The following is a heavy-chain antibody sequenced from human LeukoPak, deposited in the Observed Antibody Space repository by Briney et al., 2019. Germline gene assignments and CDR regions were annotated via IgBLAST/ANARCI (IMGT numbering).Heavy chain of an antibody. V-gene: IGHV3-33*08. J-gene: IGHJ1*01. CDR2: IWYDGSNK. CDR3: ASEVPPGYFQH. Sequence: GGSLRLSCAASGFTFSSYSMNWVRQAPGKGLEWVAVIWYDGSNKYYADSVKGRFTISRDNSKNTLYLQMNSLRAEDTAVYYCASEVPPGYFQHWGQGTLVTVSS. CDR1: GFTFSSYS.